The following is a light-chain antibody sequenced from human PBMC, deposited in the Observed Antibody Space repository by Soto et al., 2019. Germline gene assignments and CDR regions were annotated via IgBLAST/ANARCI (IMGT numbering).Light chain of an antibody. CDR3: QQYNNWPPWT. V-gene: IGKV3-15*01. Sequence: EIVMTQSPATLSVSPGERATLSCRASQSVRNYLAWYQQKPGQAPRLLIYGASTRATGIPARFSGSGSGTEFTLTISSLQSEDFAVYYCQQYNNWPPWTFGQGTKVDIK. CDR2: GAS. J-gene: IGKJ1*01. CDR1: QSVRNY.